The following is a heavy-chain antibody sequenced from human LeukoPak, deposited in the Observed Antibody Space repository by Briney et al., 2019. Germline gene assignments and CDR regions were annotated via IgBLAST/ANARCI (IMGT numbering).Heavy chain of an antibody. Sequence: GGSLRLSCAASGFPFKNYAMTWLRQAPGKGLEWVSVICASGADTDYSDSVKGRFTVSRDNSQNTLFLHMSSLRAEDTAVYFCARRPRDTSGYYLGAFHDWGQGTTVTVSS. CDR2: ICASGADT. D-gene: IGHD3-22*01. CDR3: ARRPRDTSGYYLGAFHD. J-gene: IGHJ3*01. CDR1: GFPFKNYA. V-gene: IGHV3-23*01.